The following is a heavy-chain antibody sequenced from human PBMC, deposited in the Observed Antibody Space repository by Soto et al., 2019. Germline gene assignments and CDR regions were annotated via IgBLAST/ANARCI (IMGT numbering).Heavy chain of an antibody. CDR3: AAGNDY. CDR1: GGSISSYS. Sequence: PSETLSLTCTVSGGSISSYSWNWIRQSPGKGLEWIGNIHYSGTTKYNPPLESRVIISVDTSKKQFSLKLSSVTAADTAIYYCAAGNDYWGQGTLVTVS. V-gene: IGHV4-59*01. J-gene: IGHJ4*02. D-gene: IGHD6-13*01. CDR2: IHYSGTT.